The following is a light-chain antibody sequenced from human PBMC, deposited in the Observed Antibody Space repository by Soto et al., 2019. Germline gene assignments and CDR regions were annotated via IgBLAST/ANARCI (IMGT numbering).Light chain of an antibody. Sequence: EIVLTQSPGTLSLSPGERATLSCRASQSVSSSYLAWYQHKPGQAPRLLIYGASSRANGIPDRFSGSGSGTDFTITISRLEPEDFVVYYCQQYGSSPSTFGQGTKLESK. CDR1: QSVSSSY. V-gene: IGKV3-20*01. CDR2: GAS. J-gene: IGKJ2*01. CDR3: QQYGSSPST.